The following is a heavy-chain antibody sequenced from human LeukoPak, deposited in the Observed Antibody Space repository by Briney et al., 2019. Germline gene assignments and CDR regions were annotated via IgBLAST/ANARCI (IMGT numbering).Heavy chain of an antibody. CDR1: GGSISSYY. CDR3: ATLTRGTAAFAI. V-gene: IGHV4-59*01. D-gene: IGHD2-21*02. J-gene: IGHJ3*02. Sequence: SETLSLTCTVSGGSISSYYWSWIRQPPGKGLEWIGYIFYTGSTNYNPSLKSRVTISVLTSKNRFSLKLSSVTAADTAVYYCATLTRGTAAFAIWGQGTMVTVSS. CDR2: IFYTGST.